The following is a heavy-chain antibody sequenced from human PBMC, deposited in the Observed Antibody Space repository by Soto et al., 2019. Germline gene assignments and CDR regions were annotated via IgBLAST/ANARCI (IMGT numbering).Heavy chain of an antibody. V-gene: IGHV1-18*04. CDR1: GYTFINYG. CDR2: ISAYSGNT. D-gene: IGHD4-4*01. CDR3: ARDQSTVTTRSYYDGMDV. J-gene: IGHJ6*02. Sequence: ASVKVSCKASGYTFINYGINWVRQAPGQGREWMGWISAYSGNTFFAQNVQGRVTLTTDTFTSTAYMEVRSLRSDDTAVFYCARDQSTVTTRSYYDGMDVWGQGXTVTVYS.